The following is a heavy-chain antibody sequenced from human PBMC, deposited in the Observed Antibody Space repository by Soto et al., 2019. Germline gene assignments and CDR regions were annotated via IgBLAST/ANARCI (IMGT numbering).Heavy chain of an antibody. CDR1: GGSISSYY. CDR3: ARSSISSWFNWFDP. J-gene: IGHJ5*02. D-gene: IGHD6-13*01. Sequence: QVQLQESGPGLVKPSETLSLTCTVSGGSISSYYWSWIRQPPGKGLEWIGYIYYSGSTNYNPSLKSRVTISVDTSKIQFSLKLSTVTAAYTAVYYCARSSISSWFNWFDPLGQGTLVTVSS. V-gene: IGHV4-59*08. CDR2: IYYSGST.